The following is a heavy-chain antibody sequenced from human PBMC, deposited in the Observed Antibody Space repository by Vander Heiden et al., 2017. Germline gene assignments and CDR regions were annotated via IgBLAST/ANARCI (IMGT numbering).Heavy chain of an antibody. D-gene: IGHD2-8*01. J-gene: IGHJ4*02. V-gene: IGHV3-23*01. CDR2: ISGSGGGT. CDR1: GFTFSNYA. Sequence: EVQLLESGGGLVQPGASLSLSCAVSGFTFSNYAMSWVRQAPGKGLEWVSGISGSGGGTYYADSVKGRFTISRDNSKNALYLHMNTLRAEDTALYYCAKDLGRLMVYVSIDYWGQGTLVTVSS. CDR3: AKDLGRLMVYVSIDY.